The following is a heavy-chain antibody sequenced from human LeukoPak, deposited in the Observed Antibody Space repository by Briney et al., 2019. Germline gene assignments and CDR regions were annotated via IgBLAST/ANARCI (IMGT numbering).Heavy chain of an antibody. J-gene: IGHJ3*02. CDR1: GYTFSSYY. D-gene: IGHD1-26*01. CDR3: ARDLGDTSYAFDI. Sequence: ASVTVSCKASGYTFSSYYIHWVRQAPGQGLEWMGIINPSGGSTTYAQKFQGRVTMTRDTSTSTVYMELSSLRSEDTAVYYCARDLGDTSYAFDIWGQGTMVTVSS. CDR2: INPSGGST. V-gene: IGHV1-46*01.